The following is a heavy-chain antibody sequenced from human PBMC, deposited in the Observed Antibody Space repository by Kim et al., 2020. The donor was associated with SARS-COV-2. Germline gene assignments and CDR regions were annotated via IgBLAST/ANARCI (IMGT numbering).Heavy chain of an antibody. D-gene: IGHD2-15*01. CDR2: ISSSGLTK. CDR3: ARKGYRGGLDH. CDR1: GFSFSSYE. Sequence: GGSLRLSCVGSGFSFSSYEMNWVRQAPGKGLEWISYISSSGLTKYYRDSVKGRVTVSRDNAQNSLYLQMDSLRADDTAVYYCARKGYRGGLDHWGQGTLVTVSS. J-gene: IGHJ4*02. V-gene: IGHV3-48*03.